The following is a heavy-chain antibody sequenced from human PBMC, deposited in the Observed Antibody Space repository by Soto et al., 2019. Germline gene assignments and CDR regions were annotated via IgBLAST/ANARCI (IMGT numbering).Heavy chain of an antibody. Sequence: VQLVESGGGLVQPGGSLRLSCAASGFTVSSNYMSWVRQAPGKGLEWVSVIYSGGSTYYADSVKGRFTISRHNSNNTLYLQMDSLRAEYTVVYYCARERAVNPAHYYCLDVWGQGTPVTVSS. CDR3: ARERAVNPAHYYCLDV. V-gene: IGHV3-53*04. J-gene: IGHJ6*02. CDR2: IYSGGST. CDR1: GFTVSSNY.